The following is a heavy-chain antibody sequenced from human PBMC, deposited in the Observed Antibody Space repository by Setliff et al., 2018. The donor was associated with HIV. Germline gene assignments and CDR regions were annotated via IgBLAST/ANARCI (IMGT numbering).Heavy chain of an antibody. CDR1: GFTFSNYW. V-gene: IGHV3-7*05. J-gene: IGHJ4*02. CDR3: AKAPGWLFLSHY. CDR2: IKQDGSEK. Sequence: GGSLRLSCAASGFTFSNYWMHWVRQAPGKGLEWVANIKQDGSEKYYVDSVKGRFTISRDNSKNTLYLQMNSLRVEDTAIYYCAKAPGWLFLSHYWGQGTLVTVSS. D-gene: IGHD3-22*01.